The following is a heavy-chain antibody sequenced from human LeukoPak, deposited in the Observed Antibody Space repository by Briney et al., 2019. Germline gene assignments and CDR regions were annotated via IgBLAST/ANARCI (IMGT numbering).Heavy chain of an antibody. V-gene: IGHV1-69*06. CDR2: IIPIFGTA. D-gene: IGHD4-23*01. Sequence: GASVKVFCKASGGTFSSYAISWVRPAPGQGLEWMGGIIPIFGTANYAQKFQGRVTITADKSTSTAYKELSSLRSEDTAVYYCARDFGGSAVTRTFFDDWGQGTLVTVSS. CDR3: ARDFGGSAVTRTFFDD. J-gene: IGHJ4*02. CDR1: GGTFSSYA.